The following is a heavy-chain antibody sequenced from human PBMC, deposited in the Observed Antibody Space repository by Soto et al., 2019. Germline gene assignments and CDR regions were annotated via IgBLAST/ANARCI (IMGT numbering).Heavy chain of an antibody. CDR3: NLEWEKRFDY. Sequence: SETLSLTCAVYGGSFSGYYWSWIRQPPGKGLEWIGEINHSGSTNYNPSLKSRVTISVDTSKNQFSLKLSSVTAADTAVYYCNLEWEKRFDYWGQGTLVTVSS. V-gene: IGHV4-34*01. CDR2: INHSGST. CDR1: GGSFSGYY. J-gene: IGHJ4*02. D-gene: IGHD3-3*01.